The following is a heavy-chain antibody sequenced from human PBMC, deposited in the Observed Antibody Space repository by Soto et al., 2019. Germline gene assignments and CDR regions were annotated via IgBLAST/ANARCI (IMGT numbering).Heavy chain of an antibody. J-gene: IGHJ4*02. CDR1: GGSISNHY. CDR3: TRSNCYSEY. CDR2: IYYNGNT. Sequence: SETLSLTCTVSGGSISNHYWSWIRQPPGKGLEWIGYIYYNGNTNYSPPLKSRVTMSVDTSKNQISLKLSSVTAADTAVYYCTRSNCYSEYWGQGTLVT. D-gene: IGHD2-21*02. V-gene: IGHV4-59*11.